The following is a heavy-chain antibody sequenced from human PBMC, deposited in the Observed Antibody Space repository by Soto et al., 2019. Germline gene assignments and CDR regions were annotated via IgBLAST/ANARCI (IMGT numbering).Heavy chain of an antibody. D-gene: IGHD4-4*01. CDR2: IIPIIGII. V-gene: IGHV1-69*04. J-gene: IGHJ5*02. CDR3: AGDPDSHYNDSHASPYP. CDR1: GYTFTSYA. Sequence: SVKVSCKASGYTFTSYAMHWVRQAPGQRLEWMGRIIPIIGIINYAQKFQGRVTISADKFTGTAYMELTGLRSDDTAVYYCAGDPDSHYNDSHASPYPWGQGTLVTVSS.